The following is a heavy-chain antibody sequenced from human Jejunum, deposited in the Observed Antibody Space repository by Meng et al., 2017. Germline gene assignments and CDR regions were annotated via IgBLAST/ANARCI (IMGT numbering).Heavy chain of an antibody. D-gene: IGHD5-24*01. CDR3: ARDYNFFDY. V-gene: IGHV3-33*01. J-gene: IGHJ4*02. CDR1: GFAFSRYG. CDR2: IWYDGSNK. Sequence: GESLKISCSASGFAFSRYGMNWVRQAPGKGLEWVALIWYDGSNKDYADSVKGRFTISKDNSKNMLYLQMNILRAEDTAVYYCARDYNFFDYWGQGTLVTVSS.